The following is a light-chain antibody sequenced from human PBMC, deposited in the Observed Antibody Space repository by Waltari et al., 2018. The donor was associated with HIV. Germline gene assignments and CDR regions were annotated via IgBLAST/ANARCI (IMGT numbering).Light chain of an antibody. CDR2: KDT. Sequence: SYALTQSPSVSVSLGQMARLTCSGDALPNKHVYWYQQKPGQAPALLIYKDTERPSGIPERFSGSSSGTVVTLTLSGVQAEDEADYYCLSTDSSGTWVFGGGTKLTVL. V-gene: IGLV3-16*01. CDR1: ALPNKH. CDR3: LSTDSSGTWV. J-gene: IGLJ3*02.